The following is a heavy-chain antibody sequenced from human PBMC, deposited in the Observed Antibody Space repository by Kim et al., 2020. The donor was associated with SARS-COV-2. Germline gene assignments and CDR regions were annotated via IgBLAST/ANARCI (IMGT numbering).Heavy chain of an antibody. Sequence: SETLSLTCAVYGGSFSGYYWSWIRQPPGKGLEWIGEINHSGSTNYNPSLKSRVTISVDTSKNQFSLKLSSVTAADTAVYYCARFVVVPAASVRRAFDTWGQGTMVTVSS. D-gene: IGHD2-2*01. CDR3: ARFVVVPAASVRRAFDT. CDR2: INHSGST. J-gene: IGHJ3*02. CDR1: GGSFSGYY. V-gene: IGHV4-34*01.